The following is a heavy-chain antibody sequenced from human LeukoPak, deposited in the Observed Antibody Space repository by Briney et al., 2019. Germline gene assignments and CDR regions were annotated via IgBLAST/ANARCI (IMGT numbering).Heavy chain of an antibody. V-gene: IGHV4-59*11. D-gene: IGHD3-16*01. J-gene: IGHJ4*02. CDR2: IYYSGST. CDR3: ARAAVGVTRYFDY. Sequence: SETLSLTCTVSGGSISNQYWNWIRQPPGKGLEWIGYIYYSGSTNYNPSLKSRVTISVDTSKNQFSLKLRSVTAADTAVYYCARAAVGVTRYFDYWGQGTLVTVSS. CDR1: GGSISNQY.